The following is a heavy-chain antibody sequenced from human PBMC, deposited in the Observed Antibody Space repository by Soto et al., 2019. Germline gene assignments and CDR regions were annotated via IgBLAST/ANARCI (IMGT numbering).Heavy chain of an antibody. CDR2: IYYSGST. D-gene: IGHD2-15*01. V-gene: IGHV4-59*01. CDR3: ARVPTGWSGYYYMDV. Sequence: PSETLSLTCTVAGGSLSSYCWSWIRPPPGKGLEWIGYIYYSGSTNYNPSLKSRVTISVDTSKNQFSLKLSSVTAADTAVYYCARVPTGWSGYYYMDVWGKGTTVTVSS. CDR1: GGSLSSYC. J-gene: IGHJ6*03.